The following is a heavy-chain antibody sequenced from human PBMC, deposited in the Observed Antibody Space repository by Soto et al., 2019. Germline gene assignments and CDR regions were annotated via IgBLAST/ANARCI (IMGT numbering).Heavy chain of an antibody. D-gene: IGHD5-12*01. CDR3: ARGSSGYGYDAFDM. J-gene: IGHJ3*02. Sequence: EVQLVESGGGLVQPGGSLRLSCAASGFTVSSNYMSWVRQAPGKGLEWVSIIYSGGSTYYADSVKGRFAISRHNSKNTVDLQMNSLRAEDTAVYYCARGSSGYGYDAFDMWGQGTMVTVSS. CDR2: IYSGGST. CDR1: GFTVSSNY. V-gene: IGHV3-53*04.